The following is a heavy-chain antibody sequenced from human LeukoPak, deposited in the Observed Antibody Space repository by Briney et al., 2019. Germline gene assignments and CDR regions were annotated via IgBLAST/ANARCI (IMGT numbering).Heavy chain of an antibody. CDR2: MSPNSGNT. CDR3: AIFPYSSSWYRSNGMDV. Sequence: ASVKVSCKASGYTFISYDINWVRQATGQGLEWMGWMSPNSGNTGYAQKFQGRVTMTRSTSISTAYMELRSLRSDDTAVYHCAIFPYSSSWYRSNGMDVWGQGTTVTVSS. J-gene: IGHJ6*02. V-gene: IGHV1-8*01. CDR1: GYTFISYD. D-gene: IGHD6-13*01.